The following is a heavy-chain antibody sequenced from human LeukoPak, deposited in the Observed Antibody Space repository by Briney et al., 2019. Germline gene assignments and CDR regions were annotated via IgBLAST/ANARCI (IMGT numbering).Heavy chain of an antibody. CDR3: ARSLAPMIVVAQEAFDI. J-gene: IGHJ3*02. CDR1: GGTFSSYA. Sequence: ASVKVSCKASGGTFSSYAISWVRQAPGQGLEWMGGTIPIFGTANYAQKFQGRVTITTDESTSTAYMELSSLRSEDTAVYYCARSLAPMIVVAQEAFDIWGQGTMVTVSS. D-gene: IGHD3-22*01. V-gene: IGHV1-69*05. CDR2: TIPIFGTA.